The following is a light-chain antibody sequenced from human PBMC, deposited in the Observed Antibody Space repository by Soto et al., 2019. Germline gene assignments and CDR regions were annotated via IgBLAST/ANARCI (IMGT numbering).Light chain of an antibody. CDR1: QSVSRY. Sequence: EIVLTQSPGTLSLSPGERATLSCRASQSVSRYLAWYQQKPGQAPRLLIYGASSRATGIPDRFSGSGSGTDFPLTISRLEPEDFAVYYCQQYGSSPWTFGQGTKVAIK. V-gene: IGKV3-20*01. CDR3: QQYGSSPWT. J-gene: IGKJ1*01. CDR2: GAS.